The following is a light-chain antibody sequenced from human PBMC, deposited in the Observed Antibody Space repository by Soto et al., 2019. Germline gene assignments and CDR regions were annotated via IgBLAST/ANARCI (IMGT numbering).Light chain of an antibody. CDR1: QDISNY. CDR3: QKYDIAPRT. V-gene: IGKV1-27*01. J-gene: IGKJ4*01. CDR2: AAS. Sequence: DIQMTQSPSSLSASVGDRVTITCRARQDISNYLAWFQQRPGKVPMLLIYAASTLQSGVPSRFSGSGSGTDFTLTISSLQPEEVATYYCQKYDIAPRTFGGGTTVEIK.